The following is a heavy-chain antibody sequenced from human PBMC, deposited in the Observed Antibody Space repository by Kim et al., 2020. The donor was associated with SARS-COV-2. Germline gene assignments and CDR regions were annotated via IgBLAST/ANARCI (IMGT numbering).Heavy chain of an antibody. V-gene: IGHV3-74*01. D-gene: IGHD6-19*01. CDR3: ARDLPSGYTTGLDS. CDR1: GFTFSNYW. J-gene: IGHJ4*02. CDR2: INGDGTRT. Sequence: GGSLRLSCAVSGFTFSNYWMHWVRQALGKGLVWISRINGDGTRTAYADSVKGRFTVSRDNAKNTLYLQMNSLGAEDWALYYCARDLPSGYTTGLDSWGQGTLVTVVS.